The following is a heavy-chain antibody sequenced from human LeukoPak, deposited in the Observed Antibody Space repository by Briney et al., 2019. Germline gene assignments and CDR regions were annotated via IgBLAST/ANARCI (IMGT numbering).Heavy chain of an antibody. J-gene: IGHJ6*03. CDR3: TTALAEWGYYYYSMDV. V-gene: IGHV3-15*01. CDR1: GFTFSNAW. CDR2: IKSKTDGGTT. D-gene: IGHD3-16*01. Sequence: GGSLRLSCAASGFTFSNAWMSWVRQAPGKGLEWVGRIKSKTDGGTTDYAAPVKGRFTISRDDSKNTLYLQMNSLKTEDTAVYYCTTALAEWGYYYYSMDVWGKGTTVTVSS.